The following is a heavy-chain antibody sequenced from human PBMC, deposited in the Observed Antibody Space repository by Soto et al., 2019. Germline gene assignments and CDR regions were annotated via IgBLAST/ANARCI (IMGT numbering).Heavy chain of an antibody. CDR1: GFTFSSYE. CDR2: ISSSGSTI. J-gene: IGHJ4*02. CDR3: ARVRADYSSSGYYFDY. D-gene: IGHD6-13*01. Sequence: EVQLVESGGGLVQPGGSLRLSCAASGFTFSSYEMNWVRQAPGKGLEWVSYISSSGSTIYYADSVKGRFTISRDNAKNSLYLQMNRLRAEDTAVYYCARVRADYSSSGYYFDYWGQGTLVTVSS. V-gene: IGHV3-48*03.